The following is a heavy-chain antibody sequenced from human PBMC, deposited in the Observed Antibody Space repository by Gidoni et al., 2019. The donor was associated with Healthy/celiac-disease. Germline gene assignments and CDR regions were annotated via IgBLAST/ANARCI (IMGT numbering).Heavy chain of an antibody. Sequence: EVQLVESGGGLVKPGGSLRLSCAASGFTFSSYSMNWVRQAPGKGLEWVSSISSSSSYIYYADSVKGRFTISRDNAKNSLYLQMNSLRAEDTAVYYCARCFDIGIEGDYYYGMDVWGQGTTVTVSS. CDR1: GFTFSSYS. D-gene: IGHD2-15*01. CDR2: ISSSSSYI. V-gene: IGHV3-21*01. CDR3: ARCFDIGIEGDYYYGMDV. J-gene: IGHJ6*02.